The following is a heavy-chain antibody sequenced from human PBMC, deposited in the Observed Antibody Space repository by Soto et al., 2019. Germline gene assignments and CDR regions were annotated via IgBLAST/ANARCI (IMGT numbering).Heavy chain of an antibody. Sequence: EVQLLESGGGLVQPGGSLRLSCAASGFTLSSYAMTWVRQGPGKWLEWVSTIRGSDAGTYHADSVRGRFTISRDNSKNTLYLQMNSLRAEDTAVYYCAKLLLTYTSDWSDYWGQGTPVTVSS. V-gene: IGHV3-23*01. J-gene: IGHJ4*02. CDR2: IRGSDAGT. D-gene: IGHD6-19*01. CDR1: GFTLSSYA. CDR3: AKLLLTYTSDWSDY.